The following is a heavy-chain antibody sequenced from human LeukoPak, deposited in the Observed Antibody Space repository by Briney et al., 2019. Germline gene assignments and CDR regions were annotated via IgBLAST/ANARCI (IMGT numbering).Heavy chain of an antibody. CDR3: ARSRHRRGVKSVNDY. CDR1: GYTFTSYG. V-gene: IGHV1-18*01. CDR2: ISAYNGNT. J-gene: IGHJ4*02. Sequence: ASVKVSCKASGYTFTSYGISWVRQAPGQGLEWMGWISAYNGNTNYAQKLQVRVTMTTDTSTSTAYMELRSLRSEDTAVHYCARSRHRRGVKSVNDYWGQGPRVTVS. D-gene: IGHD3-10*01.